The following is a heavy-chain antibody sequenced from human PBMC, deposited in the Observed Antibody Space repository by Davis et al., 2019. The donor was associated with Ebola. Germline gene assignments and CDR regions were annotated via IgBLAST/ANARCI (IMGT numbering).Heavy chain of an antibody. D-gene: IGHD3-16*01. Sequence: SVKVSCKASGGTFSSYAISWVRQAPGQGLEWMGGVIPIFGTANYAQKFQGRVTITADESTSTAYMELSSLRSENTAVYYCARDKTSYVYYYYGMDVWGQGTTVTVSS. CDR2: VIPIFGTA. V-gene: IGHV1-69*13. CDR1: GGTFSSYA. J-gene: IGHJ6*02. CDR3: ARDKTSYVYYYYGMDV.